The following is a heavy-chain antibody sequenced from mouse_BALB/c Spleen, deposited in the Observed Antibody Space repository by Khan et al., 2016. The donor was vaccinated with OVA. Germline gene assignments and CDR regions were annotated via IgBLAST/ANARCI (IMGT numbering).Heavy chain of an antibody. J-gene: IGHJ3*01. CDR3: ARSYDGARFAY. Sequence: QVQLQQSGPELVKPGASVKMSCKVSGYTFTDYVISWVKQRTGQGLEWIGEIYPGSGSTYYNEKFKVKATLTADTSSNTVNMQVSSLTSEYYEVFYCARSYDGARFAYWGQGTLVTVSA. V-gene: IGHV1-77*01. D-gene: IGHD1-2*01. CDR1: GYTFTDYV. CDR2: IYPGSGST.